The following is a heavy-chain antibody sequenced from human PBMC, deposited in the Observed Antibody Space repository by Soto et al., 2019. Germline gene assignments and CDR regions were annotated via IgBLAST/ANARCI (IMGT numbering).Heavy chain of an antibody. D-gene: IGHD3-10*01. J-gene: IGHJ5*02. CDR3: ARSLLEAGTLEA. Sequence: QVQLHESGPGLVKPSQTLSLICSVSGDSINSGGFYWSWIRQHPGKGLEWIGYIYYTGSTYYNPSLKSRVSISVDTSKKQFSLSLRSVPAADTAVYFCARSLLEAGTLEAWGQGTLVTVSS. V-gene: IGHV4-31*03. CDR1: GDSINSGGFY. CDR2: IYYTGST.